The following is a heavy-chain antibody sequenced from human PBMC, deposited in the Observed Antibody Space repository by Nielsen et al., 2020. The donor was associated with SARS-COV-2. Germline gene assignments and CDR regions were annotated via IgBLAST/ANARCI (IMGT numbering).Heavy chain of an antibody. D-gene: IGHD2-2*03. CDR1: GFTFSSYA. CDR2: ISGSGGST. CDR3: LGLDIVVVPAENDAFDI. V-gene: IGHV3-23*01. Sequence: GGSLRLSCAASGFTFSSYAMSWVRQAPGKGLEWVSAISGSGGSTYYADSVKGRFTISRDNSKNTLYLQMNSLRAEETAVYYCLGLDIVVVPAENDAFDIWGQGTMVTVSS. J-gene: IGHJ3*02.